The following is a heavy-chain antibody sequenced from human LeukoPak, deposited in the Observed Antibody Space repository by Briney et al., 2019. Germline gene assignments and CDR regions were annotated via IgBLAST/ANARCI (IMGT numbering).Heavy chain of an antibody. D-gene: IGHD6-13*01. CDR1: GFTFSSYS. CDR2: ISSSSSYI. V-gene: IGHV3-21*01. CDR3: ARDYSSSWYMDY. Sequence: GGSLRLSCAASGFTFSSYSMNWVRQAPGKGLEWVSSISSSSSYIYYADSVKGRFTISRDNAKNSLYLQMNSLRAEDTAVYYCARDYSSSWYMDYWGQGTMVTVSS. J-gene: IGHJ4*02.